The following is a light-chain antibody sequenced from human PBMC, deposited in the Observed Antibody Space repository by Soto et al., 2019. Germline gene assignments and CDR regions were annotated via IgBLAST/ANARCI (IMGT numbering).Light chain of an antibody. V-gene: IGKV1-5*01. J-gene: IGKJ1*01. CDR3: QQYNGYSTWT. CDR2: DAS. CDR1: QSLSSW. Sequence: DIQMTQSPSTLSASVGDSVTITCRASQSLSSWLAWYQQKPGKAPKLLIYDASSLESGVPSRFSGSGSGTEFTLTISSLQPDDFATYYCQQYNGYSTWTFGQGTKVDIK.